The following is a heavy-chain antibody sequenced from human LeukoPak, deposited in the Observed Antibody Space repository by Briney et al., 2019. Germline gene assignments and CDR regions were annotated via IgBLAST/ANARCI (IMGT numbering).Heavy chain of an antibody. CDR2: INAGNGNT. Sequence: ASVKVSCKASGYTFTSYAMHWVRQAPGQRLEWMGWINAGNGNTKYSQKFQGRVTITRDTSASTAYMELSSLRSEDTAVYYCARDKYSSSQGAPHDAFDIWGQGTMVTVSS. V-gene: IGHV1-3*01. CDR1: GYTFTSYA. J-gene: IGHJ3*02. CDR3: ARDKYSSSQGAPHDAFDI. D-gene: IGHD6-13*01.